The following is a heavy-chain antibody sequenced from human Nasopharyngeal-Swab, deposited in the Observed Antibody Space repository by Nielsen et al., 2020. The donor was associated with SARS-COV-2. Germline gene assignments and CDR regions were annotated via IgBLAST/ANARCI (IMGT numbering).Heavy chain of an antibody. CDR1: GGSMRSYY. Sequence: GSLRLSCTVSGGSMRSYYWNWIRQPPGKGLEWIGYIYYSGSTNYNPSLKSRVTISVDTSENQFSLKLRSVTAADTAVYYCAREGNSGWMWDWGQGALVTVTS. CDR3: AREGNSGWMWD. CDR2: IYYSGST. J-gene: IGHJ4*02. D-gene: IGHD6-19*01. V-gene: IGHV4-59*01.